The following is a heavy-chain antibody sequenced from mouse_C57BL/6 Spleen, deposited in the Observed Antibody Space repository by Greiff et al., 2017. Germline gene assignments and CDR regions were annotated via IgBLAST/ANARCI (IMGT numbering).Heavy chain of an antibody. V-gene: IGHV1-82*01. CDR1: GYAFSSSW. Sequence: VQLQQSGPELVKPGASVKISCKASGYAFSSSWMNWVKQRPGKGLEWIGRIYPGDGDTNYNGKFKGKATLTADKSSSTVYMQLSSLTSEDSAVYFCARMGNYDYDVDFDYWGQGTTLTVSS. J-gene: IGHJ2*01. CDR2: IYPGDGDT. CDR3: ARMGNYDYDVDFDY. D-gene: IGHD2-4*01.